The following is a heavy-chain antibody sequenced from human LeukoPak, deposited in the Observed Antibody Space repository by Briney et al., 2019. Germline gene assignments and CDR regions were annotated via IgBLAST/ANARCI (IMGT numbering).Heavy chain of an antibody. Sequence: SETLSLTCAVSGGSISSGGYSWSWIRQPPGKGLEWIGYIYYSGSTYDNPSLKSRVTISVDTSKNHFSLNLSSVTAADTAVYYCARVLPGPDAFDIWGQGTMVTVSS. CDR3: ARVLPGPDAFDI. J-gene: IGHJ3*02. CDR1: GGSISSGGYS. V-gene: IGHV4-61*03. CDR2: IYYSGST.